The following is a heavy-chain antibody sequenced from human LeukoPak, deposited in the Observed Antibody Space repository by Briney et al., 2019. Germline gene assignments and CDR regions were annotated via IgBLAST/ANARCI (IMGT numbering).Heavy chain of an antibody. V-gene: IGHV1-8*03. CDR1: GYTFTSYD. CDR2: MNPNSGNT. J-gene: IGHJ4*02. CDR3: ARERGDIVASDY. D-gene: IGHD5-12*01. Sequence: ASVKVSCKASGYTFTSYDINWVRQATGQGLEWMGWMNPNSGNTGYAQKFQGRVTITRNTSISTAYMELRSLRSDDTAVYYCARERGDIVASDYWGQGTLVTVSS.